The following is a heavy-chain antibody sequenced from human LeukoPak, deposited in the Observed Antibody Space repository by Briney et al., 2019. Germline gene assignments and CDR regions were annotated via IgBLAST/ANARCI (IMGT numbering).Heavy chain of an antibody. D-gene: IGHD3-22*01. CDR3: ARDRQPNSSGYYLDI. CDR1: GGTFSSYA. V-gene: IGHV1-46*01. Sequence: ASVKVSCKASGGTFSSYAISWVRQAPGQGLEWMGIINLSGGSTSYAQKFQGRVTMARDTSTSTVYMELSGLRSEDTAVYYCARDRQPNSSGYYLDIWGQGTMVTVSS. CDR2: INLSGGST. J-gene: IGHJ3*02.